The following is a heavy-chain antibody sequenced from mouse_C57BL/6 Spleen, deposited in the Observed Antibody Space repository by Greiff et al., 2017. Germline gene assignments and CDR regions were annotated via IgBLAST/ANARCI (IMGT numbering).Heavy chain of an antibody. D-gene: IGHD2-4*01. Sequence: EVQLQQSVAELVRPGASVKLSCTASGFNIQNTYMHWVKQRPEQGLEWIGRIDPANGNTKYAPKFQGKATITADTSSNTAYLQLSSLTSEDTAIYYCARDDYAYAMDYWGQGTSVTVSS. J-gene: IGHJ4*01. CDR2: IDPANGNT. CDR3: ARDDYAYAMDY. CDR1: GFNIQNTY. V-gene: IGHV14-3*01.